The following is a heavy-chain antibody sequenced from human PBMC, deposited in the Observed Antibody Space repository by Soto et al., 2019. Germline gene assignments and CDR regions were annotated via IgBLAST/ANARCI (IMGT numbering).Heavy chain of an antibody. Sequence: SGPTLVNPSQTLTLTCTFSGFSLSSTGVGVAWIRQPPGKALEWLAVIYWDDDKRYSTCLKNRLTVSKDTSKNQVVLTMTNVAPADTATYYCAHGTFGGIIVAGAMDVWGQGTTVTVSS. D-gene: IGHD3-16*02. J-gene: IGHJ6*02. CDR3: AHGTFGGIIVAGAMDV. CDR2: IYWDDDK. CDR1: GFSLSSTGVG. V-gene: IGHV2-5*02.